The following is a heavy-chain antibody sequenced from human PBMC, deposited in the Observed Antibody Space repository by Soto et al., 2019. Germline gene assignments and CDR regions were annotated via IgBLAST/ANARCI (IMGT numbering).Heavy chain of an antibody. Sequence: QLQLQESGPGLVKPSETLSLICTVSGGSISSRSHYWGWIRQSPGKHLEWIGSSYYRGSTHYNPSLKTRVTTSVDTSKNQVSLKVYSVTAADTAVYYCATADGFGVVTPFFEYWGQGILVTVSS. CDR3: ATADGFGVVTPFFEY. J-gene: IGHJ4*02. CDR1: GGSISSRSHY. V-gene: IGHV4-39*01. D-gene: IGHD3-3*01. CDR2: SYYRGST.